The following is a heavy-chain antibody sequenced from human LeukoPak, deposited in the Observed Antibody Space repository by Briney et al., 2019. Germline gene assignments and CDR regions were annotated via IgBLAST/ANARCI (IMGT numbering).Heavy chain of an antibody. Sequence: GGSLRLSCAASGFTFSTYAMNCVRQAPGKGLEWVSVISGSGGSTYYADSVKGRFTISRDNSKNTLYLQMNSLRVEDTAVYYCAKAGPASSDYLNWFDPWGQGTLVTVSS. CDR3: AKAGPASSDYLNWFDP. V-gene: IGHV3-23*01. J-gene: IGHJ5*02. CDR1: GFTFSTYA. CDR2: ISGSGGST. D-gene: IGHD3-22*01.